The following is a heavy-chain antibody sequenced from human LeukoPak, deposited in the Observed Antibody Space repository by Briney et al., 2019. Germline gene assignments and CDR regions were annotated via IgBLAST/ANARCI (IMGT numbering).Heavy chain of an antibody. V-gene: IGHV3-30-3*01. CDR3: ARARGGSESYGMDV. CDR2: MSYDGGNK. J-gene: IGHJ6*02. D-gene: IGHD3-10*01. Sequence: GRSLRLSCAASGFTFRSYALYWVRQAPGKGLECVAIMSYDGGNKYYADSVKGRFTISRDNSMNSLYLQMNSLRAEDTALYYCARARGGSESYGMDVWGQGTTVIVSS. CDR1: GFTFRSYA.